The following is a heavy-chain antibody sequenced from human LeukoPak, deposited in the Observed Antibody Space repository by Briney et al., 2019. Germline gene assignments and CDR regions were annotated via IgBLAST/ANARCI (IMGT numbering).Heavy chain of an antibody. CDR3: VYYYGSGSVEY. D-gene: IGHD3-10*01. J-gene: IGHJ4*02. V-gene: IGHV4-34*01. CDR2: INHSGST. Sequence: SETLSLTCAVYGGSFSGYYWSWIRQPPGKGLEWIGEINHSGSTNYNPSLKSRVTISVDTSKNQFSLKLSSVTAADTAVYYCVYYYGSGSVEYWGQGTLVTVSS. CDR1: GGSFSGYY.